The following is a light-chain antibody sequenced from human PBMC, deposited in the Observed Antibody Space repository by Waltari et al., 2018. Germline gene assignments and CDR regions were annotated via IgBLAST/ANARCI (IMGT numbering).Light chain of an antibody. Sequence: EILLTQSPGTLSLSPGERATLPCRASQSVTRALAWYQQKPGQAPRILIYGASTRATGIPDRFSGSGSGTDFSLTISRLEPEDFAVYYCQHYVRLPATFGQGTKVEIK. CDR3: QHYVRLPAT. V-gene: IGKV3-20*01. CDR2: GAS. J-gene: IGKJ1*01. CDR1: QSVTRAL.